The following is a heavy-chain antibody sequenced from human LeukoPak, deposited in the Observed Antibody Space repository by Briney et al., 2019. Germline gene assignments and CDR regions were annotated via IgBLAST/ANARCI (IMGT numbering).Heavy chain of an antibody. Sequence: GGSLRLSCAASGFTFDDYAMHWVRQAPGKGLEWVSLISGDSGSTYYADSVKGRFTISRDNSKNSLYLQMNSLRTEDTALYYCANSILGSSWYIGDYWGQGTLVTVSS. CDR2: ISGDSGST. CDR1: GFTFDDYA. CDR3: ANSILGSSWYIGDY. D-gene: IGHD6-13*01. J-gene: IGHJ4*02. V-gene: IGHV3-43*02.